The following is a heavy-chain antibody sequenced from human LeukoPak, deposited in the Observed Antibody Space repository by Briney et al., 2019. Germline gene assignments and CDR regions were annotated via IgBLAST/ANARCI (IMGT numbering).Heavy chain of an antibody. CDR1: GFTFSSYS. CDR2: ISSSSSYI. CDR3: ARDGLYCGGDCYSFDWYFDL. J-gene: IGHJ2*01. D-gene: IGHD2-21*02. Sequence: GGSLRLSCAASGFTFSSYSMNWVRQAPGKGLEWVSSISSSSSYIYYADSVKGRFTISRDNAKNSLYLQMNSLRAEDTAVYYCARDGLYCGGDCYSFDWYFDLWGRGTLVTVSS. V-gene: IGHV3-21*01.